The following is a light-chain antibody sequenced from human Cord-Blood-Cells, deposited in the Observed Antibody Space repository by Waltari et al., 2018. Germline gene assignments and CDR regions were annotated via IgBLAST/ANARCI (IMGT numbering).Light chain of an antibody. CDR1: QSGSGN. J-gene: IGKJ2*01. Sequence: EIVMTQSPATLSVSPGERATLSCRASQSGSGNLAWYQQKPGQAPRLLIYGASTRATGIPARFSGSGSGTEFTLTISSLQSEDFAVYYCQQYNNWPYTFGQGTKLEIK. V-gene: IGKV3-15*01. CDR2: GAS. CDR3: QQYNNWPYT.